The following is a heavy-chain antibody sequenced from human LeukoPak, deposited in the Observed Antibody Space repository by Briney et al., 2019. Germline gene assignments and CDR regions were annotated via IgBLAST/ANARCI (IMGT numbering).Heavy chain of an antibody. V-gene: IGHV3-74*03. CDR2: VNSDGTST. CDR3: AGGGFSGFDH. Sequence: GGSLRLSCAAAQSTFYSYWMHWVRLVPGKGLAWVSRVNSDGTSTTYAGSVKGRFTVSRDNAQNTLYLQMDSLRVDDTAVYYCAGGGFSGFDHWGQGILVTVPS. D-gene: IGHD4-23*01. J-gene: IGHJ4*02. CDR1: QSTFYSYW.